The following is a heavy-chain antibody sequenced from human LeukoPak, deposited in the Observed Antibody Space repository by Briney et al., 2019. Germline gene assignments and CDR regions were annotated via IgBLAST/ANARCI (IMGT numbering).Heavy chain of an antibody. J-gene: IGHJ6*02. Sequence: GGSLRLSCAASGFPFSSYAMSCVREAPGKGLEWVSAIRWSGGSTYYADSVKGRFTIPRDNSKNTLYLQMNSLRADDTAIYYCARNQQLGGHSYYYYGMDVWGQGTTVTVSS. V-gene: IGHV3-23*01. CDR1: GFPFSSYA. CDR3: ARNQQLGGHSYYYYGMDV. D-gene: IGHD3-16*01. CDR2: IRWSGGST.